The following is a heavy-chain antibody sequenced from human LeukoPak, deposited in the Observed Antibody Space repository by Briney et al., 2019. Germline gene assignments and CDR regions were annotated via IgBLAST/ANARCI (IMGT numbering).Heavy chain of an antibody. CDR3: AKATGYLL. J-gene: IGHJ4*02. V-gene: IGHV3-23*01. D-gene: IGHD1-14*01. CDR1: GFPFSSYA. CDR2: ISNSDDST. Sequence: GGSLRLSCAASGFPFSSYAMSWVRQAPGKGLEWVSTISNSDDSTYYADSVKGRFTISRDNSENTLFLRMNSLRAEDTAVYYCAKATGYLLWGQGTLVIVTS.